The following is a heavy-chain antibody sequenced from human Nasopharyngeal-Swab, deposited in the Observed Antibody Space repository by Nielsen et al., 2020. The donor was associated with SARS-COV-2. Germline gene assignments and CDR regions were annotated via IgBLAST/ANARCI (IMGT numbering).Heavy chain of an antibody. CDR1: GGSISSGGYS. CDR2: INQSGST. Sequence: SETLSLTFAVSGGSISSGGYSWSWIRQPPGKGLEWIGYINQSGSTYYNPSLKSRVTISVDRSKNQFSLTLSSVTAADTAVYYCANLIVGATGDAFDIWGQGTMVTVSS. V-gene: IGHV4-30-2*01. D-gene: IGHD1-26*01. J-gene: IGHJ3*02. CDR3: ANLIVGATGDAFDI.